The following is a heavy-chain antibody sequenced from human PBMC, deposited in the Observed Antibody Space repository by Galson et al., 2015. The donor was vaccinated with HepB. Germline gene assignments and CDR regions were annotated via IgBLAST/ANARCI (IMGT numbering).Heavy chain of an antibody. CDR1: GFTFSSYG. J-gene: IGHJ4*02. CDR3: ARDLLPFRAVTYFDY. V-gene: IGHV3-33*01. Sequence: SLRLSCAASGFTFSSYGMHWVRQAPGKGLEWVAVIWYDGSNKYYADSVKGRFTISRDNSKNTLYLQMNSLRAEDTAVYYCARDLLPFRAVTYFDYWGQGTLVTVSS. CDR2: IWYDGSNK. D-gene: IGHD4-11*01.